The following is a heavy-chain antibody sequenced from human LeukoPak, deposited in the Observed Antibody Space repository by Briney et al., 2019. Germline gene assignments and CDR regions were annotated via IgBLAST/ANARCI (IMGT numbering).Heavy chain of an antibody. CDR1: GFTFSSYA. CDR2: ISGSGGST. Sequence: GGSLRLSCAASGFTFSSYAMSWVRQAPGKGLEWVSAISGSGGSTYYADSVKGRFTISRDNSRNTLYLQMNSLRAEDTAVYYCAKARNSSWYYFDYWGQGTLVTVSS. V-gene: IGHV3-23*01. J-gene: IGHJ4*02. D-gene: IGHD6-13*01. CDR3: AKARNSSWYYFDY.